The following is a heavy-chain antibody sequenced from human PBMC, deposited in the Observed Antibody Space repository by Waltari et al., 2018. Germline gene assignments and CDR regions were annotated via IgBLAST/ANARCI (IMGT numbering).Heavy chain of an antibody. CDR2: IIPFLGIS. Sequence: HVQLEQSGAEVKKPGSSVKVSCKDSGGTFSTYTVTWGRQAPGQGLEWMGIIIPFLGISTDAQSLQARLTITVDQSTNTGYMELNNLRPEDTGVYYCARSGEMKGTVDYWGQGTLVTVSS. CDR1: GGTFSTYT. CDR3: ARSGEMKGTVDY. D-gene: IGHD1-1*01. V-gene: IGHV1-69*02. J-gene: IGHJ4*02.